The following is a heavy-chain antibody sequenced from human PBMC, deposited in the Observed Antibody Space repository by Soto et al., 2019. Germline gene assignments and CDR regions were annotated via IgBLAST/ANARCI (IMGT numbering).Heavy chain of an antibody. CDR2: ISGSGGST. V-gene: IGHV3-23*01. CDR1: RFTVSSYA. CDR3: AKNRATYYYVAGPFDY. D-gene: IGHD3-10*01. Sequence: GSLRLSCAASRFTVSSYAMSLVRQTPGKGLEWVSAISGSGGSTYYADSVKGRFTTSRDNSKNTLYLDMNSLRAEDTAIYYCAKNRATYYYVAGPFDYWSQGTLVTVSS. J-gene: IGHJ4*02.